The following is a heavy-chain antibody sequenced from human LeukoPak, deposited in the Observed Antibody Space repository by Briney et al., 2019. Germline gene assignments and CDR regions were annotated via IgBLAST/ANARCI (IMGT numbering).Heavy chain of an antibody. CDR1: GFTFSNDG. CDR2: VRYDGSGE. D-gene: IGHD6-19*01. CDR3: AKVGSGLYGVDY. J-gene: IGHJ4*02. V-gene: IGHV3-30*02. Sequence: PGGSLRLSCAASGFTFSNDGMHWVRQAPGKGPEWVTFVRYDGSGEYYAESVKGRFTISRDNSKSTVFLRMKSLRVEDTAIYYCAKVGSGLYGVDYWGQGTLVTVSS.